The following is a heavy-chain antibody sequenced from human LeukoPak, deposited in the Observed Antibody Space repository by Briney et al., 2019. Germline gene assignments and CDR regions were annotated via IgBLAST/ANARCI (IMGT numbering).Heavy chain of an antibody. Sequence: SETLSLTCAVYGGSFSDYYWSWIRQPPGKGLEWIGEISHSGSTNNNPSLKSRVTISVDTSKNQFSLKLSSVTAADTAVYYCARGRIAAAGTGDAFDIWGQGTTVTVSS. J-gene: IGHJ3*02. D-gene: IGHD6-13*01. CDR1: GGSFSDYY. CDR2: ISHSGST. V-gene: IGHV4-34*01. CDR3: ARGRIAAAGTGDAFDI.